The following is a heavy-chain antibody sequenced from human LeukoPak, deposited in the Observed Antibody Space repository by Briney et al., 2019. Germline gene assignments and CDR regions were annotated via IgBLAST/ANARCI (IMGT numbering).Heavy chain of an antibody. CDR1: GGSISSYY. Sequence: PSETLSLTCTVSGGSISSYYWSWIRQPAGKGLEWIGRIYTSGSTNYNPSLKSRVTISVDKSKNQFSLKLSSVTAADTAVYYCARAPYSSSWMVWGGDYFVYWGQGTLVTVSS. V-gene: IGHV4-4*07. CDR3: ARAPYSSSWMVWGGDYFVY. J-gene: IGHJ4*02. D-gene: IGHD6-13*01. CDR2: IYTSGST.